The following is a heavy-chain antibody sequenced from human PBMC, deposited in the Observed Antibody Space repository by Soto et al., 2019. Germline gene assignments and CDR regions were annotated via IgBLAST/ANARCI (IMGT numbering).Heavy chain of an antibody. CDR3: ARGYCSSTICYIWDNWFDP. Sequence: QVQLQESGPGLVKPSETLSLTCTVSGGSISSYYWSWIRQPPGKGLEWIGYIYYSGRTNYNPSLKSRVTISVXXXXXXXXXXXXXVTAXXXAVYYCARGYCSSTICYIWDNWFDPWGQGTLVTVSS. CDR1: GGSISSYY. D-gene: IGHD2-2*02. V-gene: IGHV4-59*01. CDR2: IYYSGRT. J-gene: IGHJ5*02.